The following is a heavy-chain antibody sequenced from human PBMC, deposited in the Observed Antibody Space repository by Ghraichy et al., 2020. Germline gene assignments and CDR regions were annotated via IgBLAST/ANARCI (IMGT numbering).Heavy chain of an antibody. CDR1: GFSLSTSGMC. J-gene: IGHJ6*02. D-gene: IGHD2-2*01. CDR2: IDWDDDK. CDR3: ARIMRGYCSSTSCYGYYYYGMDV. Sequence: QTLSLTCTFSGFSLSTSGMCVSWIRQPPGKALEWLTRIDWDDDKYYSTSLKTRLTISKDTSKNQVVLTMTNMDPVETATYYCARIMRGYCSSTSCYGYYYYGMDVWGQGTTVTVSS. V-gene: IGHV2-70*11.